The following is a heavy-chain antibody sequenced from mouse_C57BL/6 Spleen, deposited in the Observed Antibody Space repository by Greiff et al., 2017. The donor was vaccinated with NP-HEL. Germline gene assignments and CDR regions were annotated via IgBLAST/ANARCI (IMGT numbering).Heavy chain of an antibody. D-gene: IGHD1-1*01. CDR1: GYTFTDYN. J-gene: IGHJ1*03. CDR3: ARKDYYGSSNWYFDV. Sequence: EVQLQQSGPELVKPGASVKIPCKASGYTFTDYNMDWVKQSHGKSLEWIGDINPNNGGTIYNQKFKGKATLTVDKSSSTAYMELRSLTSEDTAVYYCARKDYYGSSNWYFDVWGTGTTVTVSS. CDR2: INPNNGGT. V-gene: IGHV1-18*01.